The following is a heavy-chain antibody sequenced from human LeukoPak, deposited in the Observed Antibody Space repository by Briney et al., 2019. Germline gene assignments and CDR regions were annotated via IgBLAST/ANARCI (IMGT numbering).Heavy chain of an antibody. CDR2: IVVGSGNT. CDR3: ARGPYQLLGFDY. Sequence: ASVKVSCKASGFTFTSSAMQWVRQARGQRLEWIGWIVVGSGNTNYAQKFQERVTITRDMSTSTAYMELSSLRSEDTAVYYCARGPYQLLGFDYWGQGTLVTVSS. V-gene: IGHV1-58*02. J-gene: IGHJ4*02. CDR1: GFTFTSSA. D-gene: IGHD2-2*01.